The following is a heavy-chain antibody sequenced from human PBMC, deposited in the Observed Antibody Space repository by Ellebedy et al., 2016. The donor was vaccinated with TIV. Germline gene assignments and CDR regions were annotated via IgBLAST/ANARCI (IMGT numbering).Heavy chain of an antibody. J-gene: IGHJ2*01. V-gene: IGHV1-2*02. CDR2: INPNSGGT. D-gene: IGHD4-23*01. CDR3: ARGPYGGISVWYFDV. CDR1: GYTFTGYY. Sequence: ASVKVSCKASGYTFTGYYMHWVRQAPEQGLEWMGWINPNSGGTNYAQKFQGRVTMTRDTSISTAYMELSRLRSDDTAVYYCARGPYGGISVWYFDVWGRGTLVTVSS.